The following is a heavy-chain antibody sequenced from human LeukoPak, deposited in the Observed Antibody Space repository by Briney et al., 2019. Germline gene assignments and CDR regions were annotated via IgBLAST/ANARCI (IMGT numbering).Heavy chain of an antibody. D-gene: IGHD4-17*01. CDR3: AKADGDDYENFDY. J-gene: IGHJ4*02. Sequence: RPGGSLRLSCAASGFTFSSYGMHWVRQAPGKGLEWVAVISYDGSNKYYADSVKGRFTISRDNSKNTLYLQMNSLRAEDTAVYYCAKADGDDYENFDYWGQGTLVTVSS. CDR2: ISYDGSNK. V-gene: IGHV3-30*18. CDR1: GFTFSSYG.